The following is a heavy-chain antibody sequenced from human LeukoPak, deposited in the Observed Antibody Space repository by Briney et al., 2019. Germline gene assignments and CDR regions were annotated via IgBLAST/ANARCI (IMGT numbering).Heavy chain of an antibody. CDR2: ISSSSSYI. J-gene: IGHJ4*02. V-gene: IGHV3-21*01. Sequence: PGGSLRLSCAASGFTFSSYWMHWVRQAPGKGLEWVSSISSSSSYIYYADSVKGRFTISRDNAKNSLYLQMNSLRAEDTAVYYCARDRERDRLHYFDYWGQGTLVTVSS. CDR3: ARDRERDRLHYFDY. CDR1: GFTFSSYW.